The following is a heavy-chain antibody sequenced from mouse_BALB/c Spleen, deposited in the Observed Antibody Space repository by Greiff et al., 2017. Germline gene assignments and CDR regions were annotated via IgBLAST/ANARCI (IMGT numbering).Heavy chain of an antibody. D-gene: IGHD1-2*01. CDR1: GYTFTSYT. Sequence: QVQLQQSGAELARPGASVKMSCKASGYTFTSYTMHWVQQRPGQGLEWIGYINPSSGYTNYNQKFKDKATLTADKSSSTAYMQLSSLTSEDSAVYYCARDFITTATAMDYWGQGTSVTVSS. CDR3: ARDFITTATAMDY. J-gene: IGHJ4*01. V-gene: IGHV1-4*01. CDR2: INPSSGYT.